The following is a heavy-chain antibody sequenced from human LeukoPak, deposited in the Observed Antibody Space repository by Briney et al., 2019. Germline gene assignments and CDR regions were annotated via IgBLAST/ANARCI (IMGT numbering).Heavy chain of an antibody. CDR2: IYTSGST. CDR3: ARDFKRKEWFGDRNWFDP. J-gene: IGHJ5*02. Sequence: SETLSLTCTVSGGSISSYYWSWIRQPAGKGLEWIGRIYTSGSTNYNPSLKSRVTMSVDTSKNQFSLKLSSVTAADTAMYYCARDFKRKEWFGDRNWFDPWGQGTLVTVSS. D-gene: IGHD3-10*01. V-gene: IGHV4-4*07. CDR1: GGSISSYY.